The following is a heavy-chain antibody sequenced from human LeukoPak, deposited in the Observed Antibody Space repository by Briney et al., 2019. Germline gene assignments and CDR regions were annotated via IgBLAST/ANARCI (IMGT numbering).Heavy chain of an antibody. CDR3: ARKYYDILTGYSLFDY. J-gene: IGHJ4*02. V-gene: IGHV4-38-2*01. D-gene: IGHD3-9*01. CDR2: IYHSGST. Sequence: SETLSLTCAVSGYSISSGYYWGWIRPPPGKGLEWIGIIYHSGSTYYNPSLKSRVTISVDTSKNQFSLKLSSVTAADTAVYYCARKYYDILTGYSLFDYWGQGTLVTVSS. CDR1: GYSISSGYY.